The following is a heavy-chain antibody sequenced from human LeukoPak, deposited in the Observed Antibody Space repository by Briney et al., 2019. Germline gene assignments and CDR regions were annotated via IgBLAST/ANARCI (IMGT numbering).Heavy chain of an antibody. CDR2: ISGSGGDT. D-gene: IGHD3-10*01. V-gene: IGHV3-23*01. CDR1: GFTFSSYA. CDR3: AEHPSMPRGPGY. Sequence: GGSLRLSCAASGFTFSSYAMSWVRQAPGKGLEWVSVISGSGGDTYYADSVKGRFTISRDNSKNTLYLQMNSLRAEDTAIYYCAEHPSMPRGPGYWGQGTLVTVSS. J-gene: IGHJ4*02.